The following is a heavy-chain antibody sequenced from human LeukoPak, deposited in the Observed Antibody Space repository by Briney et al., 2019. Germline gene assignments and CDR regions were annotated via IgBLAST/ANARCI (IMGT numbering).Heavy chain of an antibody. D-gene: IGHD3-22*01. J-gene: IGHJ4*02. CDR1: GGSISSGGYY. CDR3: ARDNYYDSSNYYRPFDY. V-gene: IGHV4-31*03. CDR2: IYYSGST. Sequence: SETLSLTCTVSGGSISSGGYYWSWIRQHPGKGLEWIEYIYYSGSTYYNPSLKSRVIISVDISNNQFSLKLSSVTAADTAVYYCARDNYYDSSNYYRPFDYWGQGILVTVSS.